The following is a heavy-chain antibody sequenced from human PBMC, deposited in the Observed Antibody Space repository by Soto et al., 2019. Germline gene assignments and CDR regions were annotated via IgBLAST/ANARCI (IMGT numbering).Heavy chain of an antibody. Sequence: ASVKVSCKASGYTFTGYYVHWVRQAPGQGLEWMGWINPNSGDTYLAQRFQGRVTMNRDTSIGTAYMELRGLTSDDTAEYYCAKAGAIVAAGTRLSLYNAIDLWGQGTPVTVSS. V-gene: IGHV1-2*02. CDR2: INPNSGDT. CDR1: GYTFTGYY. J-gene: IGHJ6*02. CDR3: AKAGAIVAAGTRLSLYNAIDL. D-gene: IGHD6-13*01.